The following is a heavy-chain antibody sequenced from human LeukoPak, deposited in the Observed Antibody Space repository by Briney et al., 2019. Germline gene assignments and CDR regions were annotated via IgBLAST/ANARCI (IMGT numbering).Heavy chain of an antibody. Sequence: GGSLRLSCAASGFTFSSYAMSWVRQAPGKGREWVSAISGSGGSTYYADSVKGRFTISGDNSKNTLYLQMNSLRAEDTAVYYCAKDNDYDSSGYTYWGQGTLVTVSS. J-gene: IGHJ4*02. CDR3: AKDNDYDSSGYTY. V-gene: IGHV3-23*01. CDR2: ISGSGGST. D-gene: IGHD3-22*01. CDR1: GFTFSSYA.